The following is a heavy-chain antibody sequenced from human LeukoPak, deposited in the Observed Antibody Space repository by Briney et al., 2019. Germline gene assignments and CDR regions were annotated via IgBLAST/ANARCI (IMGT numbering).Heavy chain of an antibody. V-gene: IGHV3-21*01. CDR3: ARCSGGTCYSGAHSFYCMDV. CDR1: GFTFSDYS. J-gene: IGHJ6*02. D-gene: IGHD2-15*01. Sequence: GGSLRLSCAASGFTFSDYSMNWVRQAPGKGLEWVSSISTSSDSTYYADSVKGRFTISTDNAKNSLYMQVKSLRAEDTAVYYCARCSGGTCYSGAHSFYCMDVWGQGTTVSVSS. CDR2: ISTSSDST.